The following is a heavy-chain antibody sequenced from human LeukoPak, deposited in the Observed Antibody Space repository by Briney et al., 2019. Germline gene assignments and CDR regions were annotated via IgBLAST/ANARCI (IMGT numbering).Heavy chain of an antibody. CDR2: INNDGSSR. D-gene: IGHD4-23*01. CDR1: GDTFSGFW. CDR3: AKDKSYGGNSAWGDREYYFDY. V-gene: IGHV3-74*01. J-gene: IGHJ4*02. Sequence: GGSLRLSCEASGDTFSGFWVHWVRQVPGKGLVWVARINNDGSSRSYADVVKGRFTISRDNSKNSLYLQMNSLRAEDTALYYCAKDKSYGGNSAWGDREYYFDYWGQGTLVTVSS.